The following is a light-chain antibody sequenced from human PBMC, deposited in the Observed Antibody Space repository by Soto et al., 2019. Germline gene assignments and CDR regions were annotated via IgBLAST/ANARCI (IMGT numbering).Light chain of an antibody. CDR2: DAR. CDR1: QTIRTS. J-gene: IGKJ4*01. CDR3: QQYGFSAT. V-gene: IGKV3-20*01. Sequence: IVMTQSQDTLSLSTGERATLSCRASQTIRTSLAWYQQRPGQAPRLLIFDARRKTFGVPHRFTGSGSGTDLTLTINRLEPDDFGVYLCQQYGFSATFGGGTKVEIK.